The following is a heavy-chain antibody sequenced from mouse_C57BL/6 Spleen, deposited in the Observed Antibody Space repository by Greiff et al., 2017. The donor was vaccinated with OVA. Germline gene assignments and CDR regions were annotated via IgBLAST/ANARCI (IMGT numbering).Heavy chain of an antibody. J-gene: IGHJ4*01. CDR3: ARDAGYDGGYYNAMDY. Sequence: QVQLQQPGAELVKPGASVKMSCKASGYTFTSYWIPWVKQRPGQGLEWIGDIYPGSGSTNYNEKFKSKATLTVDTSSSTAYMQLSSLTSEDSAVYYCARDAGYDGGYYNAMDYWGQGTSVTVSS. CDR1: GYTFTSYW. D-gene: IGHD2-2*01. CDR2: IYPGSGST. V-gene: IGHV1-55*01.